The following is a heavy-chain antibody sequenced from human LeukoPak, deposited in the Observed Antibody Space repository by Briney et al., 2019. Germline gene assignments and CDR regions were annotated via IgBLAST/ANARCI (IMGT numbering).Heavy chain of an antibody. J-gene: IGHJ4*02. V-gene: IGHV4-34*01. CDR3: ARGRIAVAGRGPFDY. CDR2: INHSGST. Sequence: GSLRLSCAVYGGSFSGYYWSWIRQPPGKGLEWIGEINHSGSTNYNPSLKSRVTISVDTSKNQFSLKLSSVTAADTAVYYCARGRIAVAGRGPFDYWGQGTLVTVSS. CDR1: GGSFSGYY. D-gene: IGHD6-19*01.